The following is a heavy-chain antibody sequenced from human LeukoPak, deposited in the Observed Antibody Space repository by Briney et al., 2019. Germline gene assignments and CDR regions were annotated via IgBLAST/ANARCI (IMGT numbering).Heavy chain of an antibody. J-gene: IGHJ4*02. Sequence: PGRSLRLSCAASGFTFSSYAMHWVRQAPGKGLEYVSAISSNGGSTYYADSVKGRFTISRDNSKNTLYLQMSSLRVDDTAVYYCVKSLGRPTRPEFDYWGQGTLVTVSS. CDR3: VKSLGRPTRPEFDY. D-gene: IGHD3-16*01. V-gene: IGHV3-64D*06. CDR2: ISSNGGST. CDR1: GFTFSSYA.